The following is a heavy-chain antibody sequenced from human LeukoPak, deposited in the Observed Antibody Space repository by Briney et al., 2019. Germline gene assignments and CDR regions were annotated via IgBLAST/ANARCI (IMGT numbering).Heavy chain of an antibody. V-gene: IGHV3-66*01. Sequence: GGSLRLSCAASGFTVSSNYMSWVRQAPGKGLEWVSVIYSGGSTYYADSVKGRFTISRDNSKNTLYLQMNSLRAEDTAVYYCAGDHPNHVYFDYWGQGTLVTVSS. CDR3: AGDHPNHVYFDY. D-gene: IGHD1-14*01. CDR2: IYSGGST. J-gene: IGHJ4*02. CDR1: GFTVSSNY.